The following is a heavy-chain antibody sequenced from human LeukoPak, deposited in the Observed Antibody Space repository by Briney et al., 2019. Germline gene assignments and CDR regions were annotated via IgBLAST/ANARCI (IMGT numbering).Heavy chain of an antibody. Sequence: SETLSLTCAVYGGSFSGYYWGWIRQPPGKGLEWIGEINHSGSTNYNPSLKSRVTISVDTSKNQFSLKLSSVTAADTAVYYCARHVKDSSVFGVVSWDYYYGMDVWGQGTTVTVSS. CDR1: GGSFSGYY. CDR3: ARHVKDSSVFGVVSWDYYYGMDV. D-gene: IGHD3-3*01. V-gene: IGHV4-34*01. J-gene: IGHJ6*02. CDR2: INHSGST.